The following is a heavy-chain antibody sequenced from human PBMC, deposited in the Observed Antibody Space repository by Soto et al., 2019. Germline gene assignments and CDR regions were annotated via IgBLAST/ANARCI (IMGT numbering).Heavy chain of an antibody. CDR2: ITGSGERT. D-gene: IGHD4-17*01. Sequence: EVQLLDSGGGLVQPGGSLRVSCAASGFPFSSYAMNWVRQAPGKGLEWVSGITGSGERTYYADSVKGRFTISRDNSENTLYLQMNSLRVEDTAVYYCAKEMGVNYGEYWFFDVWGRGTLVTVSS. V-gene: IGHV3-23*01. J-gene: IGHJ2*01. CDR1: GFPFSSYA. CDR3: AKEMGVNYGEYWFFDV.